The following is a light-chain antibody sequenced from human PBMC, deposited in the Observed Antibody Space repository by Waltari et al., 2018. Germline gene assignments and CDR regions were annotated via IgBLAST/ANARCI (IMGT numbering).Light chain of an antibody. CDR3: SSYAGSDNSLWV. V-gene: IGLV2-8*01. CDR1: SSDVGSYNY. J-gene: IGLJ1*01. CDR2: EVT. Sequence: QSALTQPPSASGSPGQSVTISCTGTSSDVGSYNYVSWYQQHPGKAPKFMLYEVTKRPSGVPDRFSGSKSGNTASLTVSGLQAEDEADYYCSSYAGSDNSLWVFGTGTKLTV.